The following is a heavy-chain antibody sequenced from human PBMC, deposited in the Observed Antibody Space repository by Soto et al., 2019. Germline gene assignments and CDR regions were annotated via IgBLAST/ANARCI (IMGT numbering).Heavy chain of an antibody. CDR3: ARDVRRGYSYGP. J-gene: IGHJ5*02. CDR2: ISANNAKT. Sequence: ASVKVSCKSSGYTLSTYGIAWVRQAPGQGLEWTGRISANNAKTNYAQKFGGRVTMTTDASTNSATLELRNLRLDDTATYYCARDVRRGYSYGPWGQGTLVTVSS. V-gene: IGHV1-18*01. CDR1: GYTLSTYG. D-gene: IGHD5-18*01.